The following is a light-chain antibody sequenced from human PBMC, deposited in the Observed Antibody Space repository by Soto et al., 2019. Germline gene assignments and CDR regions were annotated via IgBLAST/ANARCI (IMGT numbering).Light chain of an antibody. CDR1: SSDVGIYNL. CDR2: EGS. Sequence: QSVLTQPASVSGSPGQSITISCTGTSSDVGIYNLVSWYQHHPGKAPKLMIYEGSNRPSGVSNRFSGSKSGNTASLTISGLQPEDEGDYYCSAYTARSTLVFGGGTKLTVL. J-gene: IGLJ3*02. V-gene: IGLV2-14*02. CDR3: SAYTARSTLV.